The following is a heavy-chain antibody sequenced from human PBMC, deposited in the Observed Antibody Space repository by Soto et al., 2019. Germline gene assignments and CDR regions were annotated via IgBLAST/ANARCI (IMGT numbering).Heavy chain of an antibody. Sequence: QVQLQESGPGLVKPSETLSLTCTVSGGSISSYYWSWIRQPPGKGLEWIGYIYYSGSTNYNPSLKSRVTISVDTSKNQFSLKLSSVTAADTAVYYCARDRQPRNYYYGMDAWGQGTTVTVSS. CDR3: ARDRQPRNYYYGMDA. CDR2: IYYSGST. D-gene: IGHD6-13*01. J-gene: IGHJ6*02. CDR1: GGSISSYY. V-gene: IGHV4-59*01.